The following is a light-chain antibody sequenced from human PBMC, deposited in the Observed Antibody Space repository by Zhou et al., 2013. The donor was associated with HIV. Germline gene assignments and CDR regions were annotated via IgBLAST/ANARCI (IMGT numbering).Light chain of an antibody. V-gene: IGKV1-33*01. Sequence: DIQMTQSPSSLSASVGDSVTITCRASQSISTFLNWYQVKPGKAPQLLIFAVSSLESGVPSRFSGSGSGTEFTFTIGSLQTDDIATYYCQQYDTYPITFGGGTKVEIK. J-gene: IGKJ4*01. CDR3: QQYDTYPIT. CDR2: AVS. CDR1: QSISTF.